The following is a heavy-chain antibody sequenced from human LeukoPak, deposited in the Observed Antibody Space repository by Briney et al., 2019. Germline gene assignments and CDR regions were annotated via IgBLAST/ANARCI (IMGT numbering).Heavy chain of an antibody. J-gene: IGHJ6*03. V-gene: IGHV1-2*02. Sequence: ASVKVSCKASGYTFTGYYMHWVRPAPGQGLEWMGWINPNSGGTNYAQKFQGRVTMTRDTSISTAYMELSRLRSDDTAVYYCARGSVTGTRIHYYYYYMDVWGKGTTVTVSS. D-gene: IGHD1-7*01. CDR2: INPNSGGT. CDR1: GYTFTGYY. CDR3: ARGSVTGTRIHYYYYYMDV.